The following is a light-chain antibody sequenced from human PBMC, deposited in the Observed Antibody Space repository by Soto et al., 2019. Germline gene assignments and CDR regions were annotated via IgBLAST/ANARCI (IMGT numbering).Light chain of an antibody. CDR2: EVS. CDR1: SSDVGAYNY. CDR3: CSITSITTDV. Sequence: QSVLTQPAFVSGSLGQSITISCTGTSSDVGAYNYVSWYQQQPGKAPKLMISEVSNRPSGVSNRFSGSKSGNTASLIISGLQAEDEADYYCCSITSITTDVFGISTNVTV. J-gene: IGLJ1*01. V-gene: IGLV2-14*01.